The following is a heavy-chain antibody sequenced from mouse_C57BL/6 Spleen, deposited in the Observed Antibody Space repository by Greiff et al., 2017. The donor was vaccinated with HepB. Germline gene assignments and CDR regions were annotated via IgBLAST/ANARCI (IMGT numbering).Heavy chain of an antibody. CDR1: GYTFTSYW. CDR3: ARSGGYYGDFDY. J-gene: IGHJ2*01. Sequence: VQLKQPGAELVKPGASVKLSCKASGYTFTSYWMHWVKQRPGQGLEWIGMIHPNSGSTNYNEKFKSKATLTVDKSSSTAYMQLSSLTSEDSAVYYCARSGGYYGDFDYWGQGTTLTVSS. V-gene: IGHV1-64*01. CDR2: IHPNSGST. D-gene: IGHD2-13*01.